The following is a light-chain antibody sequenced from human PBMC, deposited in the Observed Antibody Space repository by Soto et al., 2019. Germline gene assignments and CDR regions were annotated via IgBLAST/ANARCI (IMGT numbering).Light chain of an antibody. Sequence: QSVLTQPPSVSGAPGQRLTISCTGSSSNIGAGYDVQWYQQLPGTAPKLLIYGNSNRPSGVPDRFSGSKSGTSASLAITGLQSEYEADYYCQSYDTSLPVVFGGGTKLTVL. J-gene: IGLJ2*01. CDR3: QSYDTSLPVV. CDR1: SSNIGAGYD. CDR2: GNS. V-gene: IGLV1-40*01.